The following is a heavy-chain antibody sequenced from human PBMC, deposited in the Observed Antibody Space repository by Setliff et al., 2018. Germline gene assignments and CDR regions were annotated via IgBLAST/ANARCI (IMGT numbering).Heavy chain of an antibody. V-gene: IGHV3-48*04. CDR2: ISSRSSTI. J-gene: IGHJ6*03. CDR1: GLTFRTYA. Sequence: PGGSLRLSCAASGLTFRTYAMSWVRQATGKGLEWLSYISSRSSTIYYADSVKGRFTISRDNAKNSLYLQLNSLRAEDTAVYYCARDREGDGNYYMDVWGRGTTVTVSS. CDR3: ARDREGDGNYYMDV. D-gene: IGHD1-1*01.